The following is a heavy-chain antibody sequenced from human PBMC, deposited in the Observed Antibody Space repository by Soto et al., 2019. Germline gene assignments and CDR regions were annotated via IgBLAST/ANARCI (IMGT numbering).Heavy chain of an antibody. V-gene: IGHV4-31*01. J-gene: IGHJ4*02. Sequence: QVQLQESGPGLVKPSQTLSLTCTVSGGSISSGGYYWSWVRQHPGKGLEWIGCLSSSGNTYYNPSVKSPATISVDTSNNNFSLKLSSVTAADTAVYYCARGPPLGSWGQGTLVTVSS. CDR2: LSSSGNT. CDR3: ARGPPLGS. CDR1: GGSISSGGYY.